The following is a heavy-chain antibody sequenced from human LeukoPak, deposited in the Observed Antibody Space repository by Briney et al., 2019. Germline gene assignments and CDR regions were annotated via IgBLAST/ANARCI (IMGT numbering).Heavy chain of an antibody. CDR1: GYTFTSYG. CDR2: ISAYNGNT. V-gene: IGHV1-18*01. J-gene: IGHJ4*02. CDR3: ARGRTGLNFDY. Sequence: ASVKVSCKAAGYTFTSYGISWVPQAPGLGLEWMGWISAYNGNTNYAQKLQGRVTMTTDTSTSTAYMELRSLRSDDTAVYYCARGRTGLNFDYWGQGTLVTVSS. D-gene: IGHD3-10*01.